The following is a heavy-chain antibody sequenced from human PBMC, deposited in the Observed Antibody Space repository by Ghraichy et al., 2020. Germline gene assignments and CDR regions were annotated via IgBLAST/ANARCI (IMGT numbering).Heavy chain of an antibody. Sequence: GESLNISCAASGFTFSSYAMSWVRQAPGKGLEWVSAISGSGGYTYYVDSVKGRFTISRDNSKNTLYLQMNSLRAEDTAVYYCAKGQLPTPYYYYGMDVWGQGTTVTVSS. CDR3: AKGQLPTPYYYYGMDV. V-gene: IGHV3-23*01. CDR1: GFTFSSYA. D-gene: IGHD2-2*01. CDR2: ISGSGGYT. J-gene: IGHJ6*02.